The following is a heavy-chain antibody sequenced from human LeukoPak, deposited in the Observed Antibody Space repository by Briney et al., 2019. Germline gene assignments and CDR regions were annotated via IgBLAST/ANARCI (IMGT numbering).Heavy chain of an antibody. CDR1: GFIFSNYG. CDR2: ISASGSAT. D-gene: IGHD3-3*01. V-gene: IGHV3-23*01. Sequence: HPGGSLRLSCAASGFIFSNYGMNWVRQAPGKGLEWVAAISASGSATSYADSVRGRFTISRDNSKSTTHLQMNSLRAEDTGAYYCAKDHYWSIDYWGRGTLVTVSS. J-gene: IGHJ4*02. CDR3: AKDHYWSIDY.